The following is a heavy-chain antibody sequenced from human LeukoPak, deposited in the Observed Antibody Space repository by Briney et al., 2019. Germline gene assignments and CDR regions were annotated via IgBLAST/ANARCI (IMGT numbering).Heavy chain of an antibody. D-gene: IGHD3-22*01. CDR3: ARDGDYYDSSGPTQYYYYGMDV. Sequence: ASVTVSCKASGYTFTSYAMNWVRQAPGQGLEWMGWINTNTGNPTYAQGFTGRFVFSLDTTVSTAYLQISSLKAEDTAVYYCARDGDYYDSSGPTQYYYYGMDVWGQGTTVTVSS. CDR1: GYTFTSYA. V-gene: IGHV7-4-1*02. CDR2: INTNTGNP. J-gene: IGHJ6*02.